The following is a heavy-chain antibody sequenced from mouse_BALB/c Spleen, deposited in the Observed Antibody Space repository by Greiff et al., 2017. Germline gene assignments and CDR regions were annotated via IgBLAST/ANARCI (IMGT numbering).Heavy chain of an antibody. D-gene: IGHD1-2*01. J-gene: IGHJ2*01. V-gene: IGHV14-4*02. CDR2: IDPENGDT. CDR3: NAGDGYPYFDY. CDR1: GFNIKDYY. Sequence: EVMLVESGAELVRSGASVKLSCTASGFNIKDYYMHWVKQRPEQGLEWIGWIDPENGDTEYAPKFQGKATMTADTSSNTAYLQLSSLTSEDTAVYYCNAGDGYPYFDYWGQGTTLTVSS.